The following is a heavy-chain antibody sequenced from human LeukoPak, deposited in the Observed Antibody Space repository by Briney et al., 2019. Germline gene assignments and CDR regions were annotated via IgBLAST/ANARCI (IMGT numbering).Heavy chain of an antibody. D-gene: IGHD3-22*01. CDR1: GGTFISYA. J-gene: IGHJ4*02. CDR3: ARDKRSQTYYYDSSGR. Sequence: GASVKVSCKASGGTFISYAISWVRQAPGQGLEWMGRIIPILGIANYAQKFQGRVTITADKSTSTAYMELSSLRSEDTAVYYCARDKRSQTYYYDSSGRWGQGTLVTVSS. V-gene: IGHV1-69*04. CDR2: IIPILGIA.